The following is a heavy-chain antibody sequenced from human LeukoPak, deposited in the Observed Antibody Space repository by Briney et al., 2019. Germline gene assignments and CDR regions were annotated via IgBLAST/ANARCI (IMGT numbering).Heavy chain of an antibody. CDR1: GFTFSSYG. V-gene: IGHV3-23*01. Sequence: GGSLRLSCAASGFTFSSYGMSWVRQAPGKGLEWVSGISGSGGSTYYADSVKGRFTISRDNSKKTLYLQMNSLRAEDTAVYYCARKGAVAGTVDYWGQGTLVTVSS. D-gene: IGHD6-19*01. J-gene: IGHJ4*02. CDR2: ISGSGGST. CDR3: ARKGAVAGTVDY.